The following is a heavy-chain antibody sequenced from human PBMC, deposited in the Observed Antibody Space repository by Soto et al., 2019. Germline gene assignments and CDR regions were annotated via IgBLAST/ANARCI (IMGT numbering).Heavy chain of an antibody. CDR2: INHSGST. J-gene: IGHJ4*02. V-gene: IGHV4-34*01. CDR1: GGSFSGYY. Sequence: SETLSLTCAVYGGSFSGYYWSWIRQPPGKGLEWIGEINHSGSTNYNPSLKSRVTVSVDTSKNQFSLKLSSVTAADTAVYYCARAPPRYYYDSSGYWIGGYFDYWGQGTLVTVSS. CDR3: ARAPPRYYYDSSGYWIGGYFDY. D-gene: IGHD3-22*01.